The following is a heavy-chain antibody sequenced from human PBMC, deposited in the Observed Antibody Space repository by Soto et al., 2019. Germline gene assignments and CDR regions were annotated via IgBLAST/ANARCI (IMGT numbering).Heavy chain of an antibody. CDR1: GGSISSYY. CDR3: ARVIAAAGTLIDP. J-gene: IGHJ5*02. Sequence: TLSLTCTVSGGSISSYYWSWIRQPPGKGLEWIGYIYYSGSTNYNPSLKSRVTISVDTSKNHFSLKLSSVTAADTAVYYCARVIAAAGTLIDPWGQGTLVTVSS. D-gene: IGHD6-13*01. CDR2: IYYSGST. V-gene: IGHV4-59*01.